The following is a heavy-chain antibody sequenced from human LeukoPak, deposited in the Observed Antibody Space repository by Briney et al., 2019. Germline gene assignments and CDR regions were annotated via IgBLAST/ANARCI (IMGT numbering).Heavy chain of an antibody. CDR2: ISGSGGST. CDR1: GLTFSSYT. D-gene: IGHD3-10*01. Sequence: GGSLRLSCAASGLTFSSYTMSWVRQAPGKGPEWVPSISGSGGSTYYADSVKGRFTISRDNSKNTLYLQMNSLRAEDTAVYYCAKRYGEYLFDYWGQGTLVTVSS. J-gene: IGHJ4*02. CDR3: AKRYGEYLFDY. V-gene: IGHV3-23*01.